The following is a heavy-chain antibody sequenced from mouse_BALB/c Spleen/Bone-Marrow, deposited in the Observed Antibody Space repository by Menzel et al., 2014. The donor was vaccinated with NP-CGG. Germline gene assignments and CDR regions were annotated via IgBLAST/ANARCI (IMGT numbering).Heavy chain of an antibody. V-gene: IGHV5-6-3*01. CDR1: GFTFSRYG. J-gene: IGHJ3*01. CDR2: INSDGGST. D-gene: IGHD2-10*01. Sequence: EVKLMESGGGLVQFGGSLKLSCAASGFTFSRYGMSWVRPTPDKRLELVAIINSDGGSTYYPDSVKGRFTISRDNAKNTLYLQMSSLKSEDTAMYYCARAYYWGQGTLVTVSA. CDR3: ARAYY.